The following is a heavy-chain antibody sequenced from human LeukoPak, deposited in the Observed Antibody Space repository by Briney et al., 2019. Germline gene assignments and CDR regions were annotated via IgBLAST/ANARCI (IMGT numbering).Heavy chain of an antibody. V-gene: IGHV3-7*01. CDR1: GFTFSSYW. CDR3: ARFWGTGSSSSRSYRWFDP. Sequence: PGGALRLSCAASGFTFSSYWMSWFRQAPGKGLEWVANIKQDGSEKYYVDSVKGRFTISRDNAKNSLYLQMNSLRAEDTAVYYCARFWGTGSSSSRSYRWFDPWGQGTLVTVSS. CDR2: IKQDGSEK. J-gene: IGHJ5*02. D-gene: IGHD6-13*01.